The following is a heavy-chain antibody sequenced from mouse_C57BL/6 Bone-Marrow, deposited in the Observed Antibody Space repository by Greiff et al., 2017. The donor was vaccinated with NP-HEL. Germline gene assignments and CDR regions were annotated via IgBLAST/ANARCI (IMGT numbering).Heavy chain of an antibody. CDR3: ARYPYYYGSSYHYWYFDV. CDR2: INPNNGGT. Sequence: EVQLQQSGPELVKPGASVKISCKASGYTFTDYYMNWVKQSHGKSLEWIGDINPNNGGTSYNQKFKGKATWTVDKSSSTAYMELRSLTSEDSAVYYCARYPYYYGSSYHYWYFDVWGTGTTVTVSS. D-gene: IGHD1-1*01. CDR1: GYTFTDYY. J-gene: IGHJ1*03. V-gene: IGHV1-26*01.